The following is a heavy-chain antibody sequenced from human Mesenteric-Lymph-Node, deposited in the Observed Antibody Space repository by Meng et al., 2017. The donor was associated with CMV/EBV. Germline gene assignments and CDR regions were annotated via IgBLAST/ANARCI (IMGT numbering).Heavy chain of an antibody. CDR3: ASYYYYGLDD. V-gene: IGHV3-48*04. CDR1: GFTFSSYA. Sequence: GESLKISCAASGFTFSSYAMSWVRQAPGKGLEWVSYISSSGSTIYYADSVKGRFTISRDNAKNSLYLQMNSLRVEDTAVYYCASYYYYGLDDWGQGTTVTVSS. J-gene: IGHJ6*02. CDR2: ISSSGSTI.